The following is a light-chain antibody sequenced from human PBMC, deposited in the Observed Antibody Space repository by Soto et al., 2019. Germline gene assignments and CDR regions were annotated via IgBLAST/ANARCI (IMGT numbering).Light chain of an antibody. V-gene: IGLV1-44*01. CDR2: NND. Sequence: QSVLTQPPAASGTPGQRVTISCSGSTSNIGTNTVNWYQQLPGTAPKLLMYNNDQRPSGVPDRFSASKSGTSASLAITGLQSEDESDYYCATWDDSLNGRVFGGGTKLTVL. J-gene: IGLJ3*02. CDR1: TSNIGTNT. CDR3: ATWDDSLNGRV.